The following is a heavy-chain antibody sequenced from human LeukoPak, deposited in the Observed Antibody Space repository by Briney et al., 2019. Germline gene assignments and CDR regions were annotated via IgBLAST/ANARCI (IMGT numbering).Heavy chain of an antibody. J-gene: IGHJ4*02. V-gene: IGHV3-23*01. CDR1: GFTFSSYA. D-gene: IGHD6-13*01. CDR3: AKSGSSWYFDY. CDR2: ISGSGGNT. Sequence: GGSLRLSCAASGFTFSSYAMSWVRQAPGKGLEWVSVISGSGGNTYYADSVKGRFTISRDNSKNTLYLQMNSLRAEDTAVYYCAKSGSSWYFDYWGQGTLVTVSS.